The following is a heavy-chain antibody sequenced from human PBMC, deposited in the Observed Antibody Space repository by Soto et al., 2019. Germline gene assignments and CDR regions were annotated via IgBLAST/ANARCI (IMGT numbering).Heavy chain of an antibody. Sequence: QLQLQESGPGLVKPSETLSLTCTVSGGSISSSSYYWGWIRQPPGKGLEWIGSIYYSGSTYYNPSLKRRVTISVDTSKNQFSLKRSSVTAADTAVYYCARRGVRTAYYYDSSGYFDYWGQGTLVTVSS. CDR1: GGSISSSSYY. J-gene: IGHJ4*02. V-gene: IGHV4-39*01. CDR3: ARRGVRTAYYYDSSGYFDY. CDR2: IYYSGST. D-gene: IGHD3-22*01.